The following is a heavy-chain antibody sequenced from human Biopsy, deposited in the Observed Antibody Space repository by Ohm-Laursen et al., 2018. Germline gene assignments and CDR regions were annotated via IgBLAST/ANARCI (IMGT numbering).Heavy chain of an antibody. J-gene: IGHJ6*02. CDR1: GYTFGNYG. CDR3: ARDRYRWDIAAVVAAHYNEKYYALDV. V-gene: IGHV1-18*01. CDR2: ISAYNNNNT. Sequence: GASVKVSCKASGYTFGNYGVTWVRQAPGQGLEWMGWISAYNNNNTNYAQKFQGRVTMTADTSTDIAYMELRSLRSDDTAIYYCARDRYRWDIAAVVAAHYNEKYYALDVWGQGTTVTVPS. D-gene: IGHD2-15*01.